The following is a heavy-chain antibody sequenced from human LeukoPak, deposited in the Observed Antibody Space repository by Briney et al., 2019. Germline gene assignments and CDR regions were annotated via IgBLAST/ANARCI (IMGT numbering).Heavy chain of an antibody. CDR1: GYTFTSYC. Sequence: ASVKVSCKASGYTFTSYCMRWVRQAPGQGLEWMGIINPSGGSTSYAQKFQGRVTMTRDTSTSTVYMELSSLRSEDTAVYYCAVPRDIVVVPADAYYYYYGMDVWGQGTTVTVSS. CDR3: AVPRDIVVVPADAYYYYYGMDV. D-gene: IGHD2-2*01. CDR2: INPSGGST. V-gene: IGHV1-46*01. J-gene: IGHJ6*02.